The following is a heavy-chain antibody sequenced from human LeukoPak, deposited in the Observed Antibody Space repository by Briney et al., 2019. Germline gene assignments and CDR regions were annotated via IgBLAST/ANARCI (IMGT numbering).Heavy chain of an antibody. CDR3: ARGRLGGSGSYYNVLDY. D-gene: IGHD3-10*01. J-gene: IGHJ4*02. CDR2: INHSGST. CDR1: GGSFSGYY. Sequence: SETLSLTCAVYGGSFSGYYWSWIRQPPGKGLEWIGEINHSGSTNYNPSLKSRVTISVDTSKNQFSLKLSSVTAADTAVYYCARGRLGGSGSYYNVLDYWGQGTLVTVSS. V-gene: IGHV4-34*01.